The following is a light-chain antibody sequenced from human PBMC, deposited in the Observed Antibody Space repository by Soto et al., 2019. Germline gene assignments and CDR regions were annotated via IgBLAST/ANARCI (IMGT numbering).Light chain of an antibody. CDR1: SYNIGADYD. J-gene: IGLJ1*01. Sequence: QSVLTQQPSVSGAPGQRVTISCTGSSYNIGADYDVHWYQQLPGAAPKLHTYGNSNRPSGFPDRFSGSKSGTSDSLALIGLKAEDEADYYCQSSERGLSGYVFVTGTKLTVL. CDR2: GNS. V-gene: IGLV1-40*01. CDR3: QSSERGLSGYV.